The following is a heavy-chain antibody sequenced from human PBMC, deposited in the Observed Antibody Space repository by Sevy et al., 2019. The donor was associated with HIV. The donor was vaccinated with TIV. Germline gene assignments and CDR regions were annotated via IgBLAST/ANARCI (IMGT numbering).Heavy chain of an antibody. D-gene: IGHD3-16*01. CDR2: ISFDGDNK. CDR3: AKGCSSIYPYSMDV. Sequence: GGSLRLSCEASGFSFSRYGMHWVRQVAGKGLEWVAVISFDGDNKYYSDSVRGRFAISRDNSENTMHLQMNNLRLDDTAVYYCAKGCSSIYPYSMDVWGQGTTVTVSS. J-gene: IGHJ6*02. V-gene: IGHV3-30*18. CDR1: GFSFSRYG.